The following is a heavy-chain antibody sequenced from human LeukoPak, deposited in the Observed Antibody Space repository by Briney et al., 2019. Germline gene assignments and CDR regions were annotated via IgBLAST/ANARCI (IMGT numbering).Heavy chain of an antibody. CDR2: ISDSGGDT. CDR3: AKRIQYSSSSAYFDY. D-gene: IGHD6-6*01. J-gene: IGHJ4*02. Sequence: GGSLRLSCAVSGFTFNNYAMSWVRQAPGKGLEWVSAISDSGGDTYYADSVKGRFTISRDNFKNTLYLQMNSLRAEDTVTYYCAKRIQYSSSSAYFDYWGQGTLVTVSS. V-gene: IGHV3-23*01. CDR1: GFTFNNYA.